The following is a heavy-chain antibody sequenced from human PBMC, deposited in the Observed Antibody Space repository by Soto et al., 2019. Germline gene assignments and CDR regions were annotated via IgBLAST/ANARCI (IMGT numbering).Heavy chain of an antibody. J-gene: IGHJ6*02. CDR3: ARGGKVPYYYCMDV. CDR1: GFTLSSFA. D-gene: IGHD3-16*01. Sequence: EVQLEESGGGLVQPAGSLRLSCAASGFTLSSFALNWVRQAPGKGLEWVSYIGATSSSGSNFYYAASVKGRFTSSRDSAKNSLFLQMNSLRDEDTAIYYCARGGKVPYYYCMDVWGQGTTVTVS. V-gene: IGHV3-48*03. CDR2: IGATSSSGSNF.